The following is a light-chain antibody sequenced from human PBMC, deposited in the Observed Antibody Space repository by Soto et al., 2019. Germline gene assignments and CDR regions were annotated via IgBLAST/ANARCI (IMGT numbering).Light chain of an antibody. Sequence: EIVMTQSPATLSVSPGERATLSCRASQSVSSNLAWYQQKPGRAPRLLIYGASTRVTGVPARFSGSGSGTEFTLTISSLQSEDFAVYYCQQYNNWPPWAFGQGTQVEIK. V-gene: IGKV3-15*01. CDR1: QSVSSN. CDR3: QQYNNWPPWA. CDR2: GAS. J-gene: IGKJ1*01.